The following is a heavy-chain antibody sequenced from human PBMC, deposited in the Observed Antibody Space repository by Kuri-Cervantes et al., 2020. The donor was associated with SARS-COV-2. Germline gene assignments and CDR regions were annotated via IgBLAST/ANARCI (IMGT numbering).Heavy chain of an antibody. CDR1: GYTFTGYY. CDR2: INPNSGGT. V-gene: IGHV1-2*02. CDR3: AREIERGTVVIAYMGYFDY. J-gene: IGHJ4*02. Sequence: ASVKASCKASGYTFTGYYMHWVRQAPGQGLEWMGWINPNSGGTNYAQKFQGRVTMTRDTSISTAYMELSRLRSDDTAVYYCAREIERGTVVIAYMGYFDYWGQGTLVTVSS. D-gene: IGHD4-23*01.